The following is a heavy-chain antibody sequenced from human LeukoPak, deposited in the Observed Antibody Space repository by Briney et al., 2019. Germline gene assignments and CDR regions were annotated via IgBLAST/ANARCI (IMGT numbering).Heavy chain of an antibody. V-gene: IGHV4-61*01. D-gene: IGHD3-3*01. CDR3: ARSPGVWSGYYFYYYGMDV. J-gene: IGHJ6*02. CDR2: IYYSGST. CDR1: GGSVSSGSYY. Sequence: PSETLSLTCTVSGGSVSSGSYYWSWIRQPPGKGLEWIVYIYYSGSTNYNPSLKSRVTISVDTSKNQFSLKLSSVTAADTAVYCCARSPGVWSGYYFYYYGMDVWGQGTTVTVSS.